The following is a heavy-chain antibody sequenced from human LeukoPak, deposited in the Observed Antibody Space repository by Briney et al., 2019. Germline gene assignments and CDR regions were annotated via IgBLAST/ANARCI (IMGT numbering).Heavy chain of an antibody. CDR1: GGSISSYY. J-gene: IGHJ4*02. Sequence: PSETLSLTCTVSGGSISSYYWSWIRQPPGKGLEWIGDIYYSGSTNYNPSLKSRVTISVDTSKNQLSLKLRSVTAADTAVYYCARGGRDGYTLYPLDYWGQGTLVTVSS. V-gene: IGHV4-59*08. D-gene: IGHD5-24*01. CDR2: IYYSGST. CDR3: ARGGRDGYTLYPLDY.